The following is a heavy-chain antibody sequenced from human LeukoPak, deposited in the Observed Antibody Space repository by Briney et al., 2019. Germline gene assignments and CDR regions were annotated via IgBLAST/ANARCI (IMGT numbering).Heavy chain of an antibody. J-gene: IGHJ4*02. CDR1: GFTFSSYA. Sequence: PGRSLRLSCAASGFTFSSYAMHWVRQAPGKGLEWVAVISYDGSNKYYADSVKGRFTIFRDNSKNTLYPQMNSLRAEDTAVYYCARDKGVQLEALLMYWGQGTLVTVSS. CDR3: ARDKGVQLEALLMY. D-gene: IGHD1-1*01. CDR2: ISYDGSNK. V-gene: IGHV3-30*04.